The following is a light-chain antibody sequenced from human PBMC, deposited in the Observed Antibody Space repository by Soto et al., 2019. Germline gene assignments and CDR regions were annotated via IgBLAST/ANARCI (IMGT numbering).Light chain of an antibody. J-gene: IGKJ5*01. CDR3: QQTYDAVPST. Sequence: DIQMTQSPSTLSGSVGDRVTITCRASQTISSWLAWYQQKPGKAPKLXXYKASTLKSGVPSRFSGSGSGTEFTLTISSLQPDDFASYYGQQTYDAVPSTFGQGTRLEIK. V-gene: IGKV1-5*03. CDR1: QTISSW. CDR2: KAS.